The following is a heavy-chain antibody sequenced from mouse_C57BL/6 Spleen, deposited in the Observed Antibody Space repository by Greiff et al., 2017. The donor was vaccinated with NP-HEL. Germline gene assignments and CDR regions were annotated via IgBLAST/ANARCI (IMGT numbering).Heavy chain of an antibody. Sequence: EVHLVESGPELVKPGASVKISCKASGYSFTGYYMHWVKQSSEKSLEWIGEINPSTGGTSYNQKFKGKATLTVDKSSSTAYMQLKSLTSEDSAVYYCARVGYGSSLYAMDYWGQGTSVTVSS. J-gene: IGHJ4*01. D-gene: IGHD1-1*01. CDR1: GYSFTGYY. V-gene: IGHV1-43*01. CDR2: INPSTGGT. CDR3: ARVGYGSSLYAMDY.